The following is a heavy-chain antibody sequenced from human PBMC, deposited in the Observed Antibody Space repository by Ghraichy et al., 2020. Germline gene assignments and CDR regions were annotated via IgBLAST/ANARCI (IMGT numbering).Heavy chain of an antibody. CDR2: INHSGST. D-gene: IGHD3-10*01. J-gene: IGHJ6*03. V-gene: IGHV4-34*01. CDR3: ARGVRGTGHYYYYMDV. CDR1: GGSFSGYY. Sequence: SETLSLTCAVYGGSFSGYYWSWIRQPPGKGLDWIGEINHSGSTNYNPSLKSRLTISVDTSKNQFSLKLSSVTAADTAVDYCARGVRGTGHYYYYMDVWGKGTTVTASS.